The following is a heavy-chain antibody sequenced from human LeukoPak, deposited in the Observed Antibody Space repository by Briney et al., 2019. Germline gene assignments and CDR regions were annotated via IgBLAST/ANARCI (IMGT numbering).Heavy chain of an antibody. J-gene: IGHJ4*02. V-gene: IGHV3-23*01. CDR1: GFTFSSYG. Sequence: HSGGSLRLSCAASGFTFSSYGMNWVRQAPGKGLEWVSAISGSSSTTYYADSVKGRFTISRDNSKNTLYVQMNSLKTEDTAVYYCTTEILYYYDSSGADYWGQGTLVTVSS. D-gene: IGHD3-22*01. CDR3: TTEILYYYDSSGADY. CDR2: ISGSSSTT.